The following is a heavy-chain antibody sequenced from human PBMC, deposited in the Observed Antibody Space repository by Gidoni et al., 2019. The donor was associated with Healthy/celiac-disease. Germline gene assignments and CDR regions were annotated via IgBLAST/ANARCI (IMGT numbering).Heavy chain of an antibody. V-gene: IGHV1-2*02. J-gene: IGHJ4*02. CDR2: INPNSGGT. CDR3: AIPSGDSSGYQLDY. CDR1: GYTFTGYY. D-gene: IGHD3-22*01. Sequence: QLQLVQSGAEVKKPVASVKVSCKASGYTFTGYYMPWVRQAPGQGLEWMGWINPNSGGTNYAQKFQGRVTMTRDTSISTAYMELSRLRSDDTAVYYCAIPSGDSSGYQLDYWGQGTLVTVSS.